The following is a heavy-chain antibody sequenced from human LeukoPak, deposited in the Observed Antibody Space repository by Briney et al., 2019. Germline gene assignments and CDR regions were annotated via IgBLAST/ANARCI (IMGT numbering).Heavy chain of an antibody. V-gene: IGHV4-39*07. J-gene: IGHJ6*03. CDR2: IYYSGST. CDR1: GGSISSSSYY. Sequence: SETLSLTCTVSGGSISSSSYYWGWIRQPPGKGLEWIGRIYYSGSTYYNPSLNSRVTISVDTSKNMVSLNLSSVTAPDTALYYCAALGMNYYFWSGYQDYYIYVCGEGAT. D-gene: IGHD3-3*01. CDR3: AALGMNYYFWSGYQDYYIYV.